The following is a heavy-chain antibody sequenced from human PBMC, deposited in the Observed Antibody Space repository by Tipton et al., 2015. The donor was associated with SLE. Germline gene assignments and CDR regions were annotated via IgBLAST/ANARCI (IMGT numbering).Heavy chain of an antibody. J-gene: IGHJ5*02. CDR2: IYYSGST. CDR1: GGSISSSSYY. D-gene: IGHD6-13*01. CDR3: ARHSSSWYKDWFDP. V-gene: IGHV4-39*01. Sequence: TLSLTCTLSGGSISSSSYYWGWIRQPPGKGLEWIGSIYYSGSTYYNPSLKSRVTISVDTSKNQFSLKLSSVTAADTAVYYCARHSSSWYKDWFDPWGPGTLVTVSS.